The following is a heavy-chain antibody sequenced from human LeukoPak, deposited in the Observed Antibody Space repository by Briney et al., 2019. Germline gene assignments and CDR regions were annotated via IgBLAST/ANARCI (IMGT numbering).Heavy chain of an antibody. Sequence: ASVKVSCKASGYTFTNYYMHWVRQAPGQGLEWMGTINPSGGSTSYAQKFQGRVTMTRDTSTSTVYMELSSLRSEDTAVYYCARDLVLTAIYRYSMGVWGQGTTVTVSS. CDR3: ARDLVLTAIYRYSMGV. J-gene: IGHJ6*02. CDR1: GYTFTNYY. CDR2: INPSGGST. D-gene: IGHD2-21*02. V-gene: IGHV1-46*01.